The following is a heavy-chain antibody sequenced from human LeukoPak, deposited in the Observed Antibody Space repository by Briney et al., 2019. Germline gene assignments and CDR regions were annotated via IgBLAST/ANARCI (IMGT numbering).Heavy chain of an antibody. D-gene: IGHD3-16*01. CDR1: GYTFSDYF. CDR3: ATGGIISVGYFDP. CDR2: INPSGETT. V-gene: IGHV1-46*04. J-gene: IGHJ5*02. Sequence: ASVKVSCKASGYTFSDYFMHWVRQAPGQGLEWMGIINPSGETTIYAQKLQGRVTMTRDTSTSTVYMELSSLRSDDTAVYYCATGGIISVGYFDPWGQGTLVTVSS.